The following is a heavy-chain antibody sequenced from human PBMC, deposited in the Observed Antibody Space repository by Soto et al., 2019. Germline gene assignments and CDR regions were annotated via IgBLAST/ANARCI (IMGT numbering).Heavy chain of an antibody. CDR2: INPSGGST. CDR3: AREDTADYSGMDV. CDR1: GYTFTNYY. D-gene: IGHD5-18*01. V-gene: IGHV1-46*01. Sequence: QVQLVQSGAEVKKPGASVKVSCKASGYTFTNYYVHWVRQAPGQGPEWMGVINPSGGSTRDAQKFQSRATMTSDTSTSTVYMEVSSLRSEDTAVYYCAREDTADYSGMDVWGQGTTVTVSS. J-gene: IGHJ6*02.